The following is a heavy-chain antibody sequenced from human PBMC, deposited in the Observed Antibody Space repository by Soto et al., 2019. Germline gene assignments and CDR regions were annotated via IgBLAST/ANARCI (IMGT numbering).Heavy chain of an antibody. CDR3: ARGGSTWLEYFQH. J-gene: IGHJ1*01. CDR2: IYASGST. CDR1: GGSISSYY. V-gene: IGHV4-59*01. Sequence: RSLTCTVSGGSISSYYWSWIRQPPGKGLEWIGYIYASGSTNYNPSLKSRITISVDTSKNQFSLKLSSVTAADTAVYYCARGGSTWLEYFQHWGQGTLVTVSS. D-gene: IGHD6-13*01.